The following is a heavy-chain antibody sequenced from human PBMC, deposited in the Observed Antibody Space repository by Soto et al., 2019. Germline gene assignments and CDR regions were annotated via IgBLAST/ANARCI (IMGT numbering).Heavy chain of an antibody. Sequence: QVQLVQSGAEVKKPGASVKVSCKASGYTFTSYDINWVRQATGQGLEWMGWMNPNSGNTGYAQKFQGRVTMTRNTSISTAYMELSSLRSEDTAVYYCARVPRFLEWLLASQAYYYGMDVWGQGTTVTVSS. D-gene: IGHD3-3*01. V-gene: IGHV1-8*01. CDR1: GYTFTSYD. J-gene: IGHJ6*02. CDR2: MNPNSGNT. CDR3: ARVPRFLEWLLASQAYYYGMDV.